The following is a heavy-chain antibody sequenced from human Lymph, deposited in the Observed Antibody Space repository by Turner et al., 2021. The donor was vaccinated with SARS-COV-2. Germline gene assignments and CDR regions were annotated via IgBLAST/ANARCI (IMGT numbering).Heavy chain of an antibody. V-gene: IGHV1-46*01. D-gene: IGHD5-18*01. CDR1: GYTFTSYY. CDR3: ARDPPIQICVDYFYYGMDV. J-gene: IGHJ6*02. CDR2: INPSGGST. Sequence: QVQLVQSGAEVKKPGASVKVSCKASGYTFTSYYMHWVRQAPGQGLEWMGKINPSGGSTTYAQKFQGRVTMTRDTSTSTVYMELSSLRSEDTAVYYCARDPPIQICVDYFYYGMDVWGQGTTVTVSS.